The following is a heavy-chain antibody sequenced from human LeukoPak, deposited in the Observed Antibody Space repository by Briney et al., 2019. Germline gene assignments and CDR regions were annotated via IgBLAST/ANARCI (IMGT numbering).Heavy chain of an antibody. CDR3: ARNYRGGDY. V-gene: IGHV3-30-3*01. D-gene: IGHD1-7*01. J-gene: IGHJ4*02. Sequence: PGRSLRLSCAASGFTFSSYAMHWVRQAPGKGLEWVAVISYDGSNKYYADSVKGRFTISRDNPKNSLYLQMNSLRAEDTAVYYCARNYRGGDYWGQGTLVTVSS. CDR1: GFTFSSYA. CDR2: ISYDGSNK.